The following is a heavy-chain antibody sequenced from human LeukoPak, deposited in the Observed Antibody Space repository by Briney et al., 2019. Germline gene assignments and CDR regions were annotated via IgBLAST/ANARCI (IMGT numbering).Heavy chain of an antibody. D-gene: IGHD3-10*01. Sequence: ASVKVSCKASGYIFTTYYMHWVRQAPGQGLEWMGIINPSGGSTAYAQKFQGRVTMTRDTSTSTVYMKLSSLRSEDTAVYYCTRGSGGPYNWFDPWGQGTLVTVSS. V-gene: IGHV1-46*01. CDR1: GYIFTTYY. CDR3: TRGSGGPYNWFDP. CDR2: INPSGGST. J-gene: IGHJ5*02.